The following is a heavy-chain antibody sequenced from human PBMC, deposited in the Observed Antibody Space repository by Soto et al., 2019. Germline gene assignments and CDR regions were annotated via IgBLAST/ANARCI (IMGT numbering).Heavy chain of an antibody. V-gene: IGHV3-23*01. CDR1: GFTFSSYA. Sequence: GGSLRLSCAASGFTFSSYAMSWVRQAPGKGLEWVSAISGSGGSTYYADSVKGRFTISRDNSKNTLYLQMNSLRAEDTAVYYCAILLRYSSSWDQPGTFDIWGQGTMVTVSS. CDR3: AILLRYSSSWDQPGTFDI. J-gene: IGHJ3*02. D-gene: IGHD6-13*01. CDR2: ISGSGGST.